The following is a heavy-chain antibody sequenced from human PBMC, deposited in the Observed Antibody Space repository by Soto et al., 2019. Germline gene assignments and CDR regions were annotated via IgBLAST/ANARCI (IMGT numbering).Heavy chain of an antibody. J-gene: IGHJ6*03. CDR3: ATTGRGYYYYMDV. V-gene: IGHV1-46*01. CDR2: INPGGGST. D-gene: IGHD1-1*01. CDR1: GYTFTSYY. Sequence: ASVKVSCKASGYTFTSYYMHWVRQAPGQGLEWMGIINPGGGSTSYAQKFQGRVTMTRDTSTSTVYMELSSLRSEDTAVYYCATTGRGYYYYMDVWGKGTTVTVSS.